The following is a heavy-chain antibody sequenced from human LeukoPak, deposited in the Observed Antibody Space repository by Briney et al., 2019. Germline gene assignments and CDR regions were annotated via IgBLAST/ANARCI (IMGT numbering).Heavy chain of an antibody. D-gene: IGHD3-22*01. Sequence: GGSLRLSCAASGFTFNHAWMNWVRQAPGKGLEWVGRIKSKTDGATTEYAAPVKGRFTISRDDSKNTLYLQMNSLKTEDTAVYYCTTVGSSRYYYYFDYWGQGSLVTVSS. CDR2: IKSKTDGATT. V-gene: IGHV3-15*01. CDR1: GFTFNHAW. CDR3: TTVGSSRYYYYFDY. J-gene: IGHJ4*02.